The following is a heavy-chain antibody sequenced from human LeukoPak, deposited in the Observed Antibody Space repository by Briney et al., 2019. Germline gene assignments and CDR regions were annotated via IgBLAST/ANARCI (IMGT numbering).Heavy chain of an antibody. CDR2: VYSGGSI. V-gene: IGHV3-53*01. CDR1: GLIVSSNY. J-gene: IGHJ3*02. CDR3: ARALNGFDI. Sequence: GGSLRLSCAASGLIVSSNYMTWVRQAPGKGLEWVSVVYSGGSIYYADSVKGRFTISRDNSRNTLYLQMNSLRAEDTAVYYCARALNGFDIWGPGTLVTVSS.